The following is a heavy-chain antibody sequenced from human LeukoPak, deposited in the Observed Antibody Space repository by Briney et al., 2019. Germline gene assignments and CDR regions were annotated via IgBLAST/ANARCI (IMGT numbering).Heavy chain of an antibody. CDR2: IYCSGST. CDR3: ARGEREVLWFGEPIPGLCWFDP. D-gene: IGHD3-10*01. V-gene: IGHV4-4*02. Sequence: SETLSLTCAVSGGPFSSSNWWGWVRHPPGKGLDGIGEIYCSGSTNYNPSLKRRVTISVDKSKNQFSLKLSSVTAADTAVYYCARGEREVLWFGEPIPGLCWFDPWGQGTLVTVSS. J-gene: IGHJ5*02. CDR1: GGPFSSSNW.